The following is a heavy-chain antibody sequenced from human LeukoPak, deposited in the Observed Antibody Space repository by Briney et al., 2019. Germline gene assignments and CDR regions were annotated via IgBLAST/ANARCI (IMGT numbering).Heavy chain of an antibody. Sequence: SETLSLTCTVSGGSISSYYWSWIRQPPGKGLEWIGYIYYSGSTNYNPSLKSRVTISVDTSKNQFSLRLSSVTAADTAVYYCARDRSYDFWSGPLDIWGQGTMVTVSS. CDR2: IYYSGST. V-gene: IGHV4-59*01. CDR1: GGSISSYY. D-gene: IGHD3-3*01. CDR3: ARDRSYDFWSGPLDI. J-gene: IGHJ3*02.